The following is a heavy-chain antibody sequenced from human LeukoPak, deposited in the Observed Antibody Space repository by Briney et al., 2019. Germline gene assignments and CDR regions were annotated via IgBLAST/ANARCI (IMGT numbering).Heavy chain of an antibody. Sequence: GGSLRLSCAASGFTFSSYWMSWVRQAPGKGLEWVANIKQDGSEKYYVDSVKGRFTISRDNAKNSLYLQMNSLRAEDTAVYYCARGDPYYHYVWGSFDYWGQGALVAVSS. J-gene: IGHJ4*02. D-gene: IGHD3-16*01. V-gene: IGHV3-7*01. CDR3: ARGDPYYHYVWGSFDY. CDR2: IKQDGSEK. CDR1: GFTFSSYW.